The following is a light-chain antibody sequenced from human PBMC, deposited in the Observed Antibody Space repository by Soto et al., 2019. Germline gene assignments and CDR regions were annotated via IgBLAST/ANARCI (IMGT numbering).Light chain of an antibody. CDR3: AAWDDSPGRV. V-gene: IGLV1-44*01. Sequence: QSVLTQPPSASGTPGQRVTISCSGSSSNIGSNTVNWYQQLPGTAPKLLIYTNNQRPSGVPVRFSGSKSGTSASLTISGLLSEDEADYYCAAWDDSPGRVFGGGTQLTVL. J-gene: IGLJ3*02. CDR1: SSNIGSNT. CDR2: TNN.